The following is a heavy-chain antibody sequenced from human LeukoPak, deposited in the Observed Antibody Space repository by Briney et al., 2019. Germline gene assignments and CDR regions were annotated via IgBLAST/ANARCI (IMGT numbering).Heavy chain of an antibody. CDR2: ISGSGGST. CDR3: AREAVTAKTFSLDY. CDR1: GFTFSSYA. V-gene: IGHV3-23*01. D-gene: IGHD2-21*02. J-gene: IGHJ4*02. Sequence: GGSLRLSCAASGFTFSSYAMSWVRQAPGKGLEWVSAISGSGGSTYYADSVKGRFTISRDNAKNSLYLQMNSLRAEDTAVYYCAREAVTAKTFSLDYWGQGTLVTVSS.